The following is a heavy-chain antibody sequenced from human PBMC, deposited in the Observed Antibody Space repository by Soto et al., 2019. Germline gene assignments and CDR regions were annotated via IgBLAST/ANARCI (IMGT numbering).Heavy chain of an antibody. CDR2: TYYRSKWYY. Sequence: SQSLSRTCAMSWESVSINMAAFNWIRHSPSRGLEWLGRTYYRSKWYYGYAVSVKSRITIKPDTSKNQFSLQLNSVTPEGTAVYYCERINRRSPSAMDVRGTANTVTVSS. CDR1: WESVSINMAA. J-gene: IGHJ6*04. CDR3: ERINRRSPSAMDV. V-gene: IGHV6-1*01. D-gene: IGHD3-16*02.